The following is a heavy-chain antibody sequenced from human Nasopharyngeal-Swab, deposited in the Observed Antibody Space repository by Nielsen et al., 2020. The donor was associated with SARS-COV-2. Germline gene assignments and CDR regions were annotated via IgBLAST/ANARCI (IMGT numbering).Heavy chain of an antibody. CDR1: GFAFISHS. V-gene: IGHV3-23*01. D-gene: IGHD6-19*01. CDR2: ISDSGATT. J-gene: IGHJ4*02. CDR3: AKVTLPRTTGYSSGWYSDY. Sequence: GGSLRLSCSMSGFAFISHSLVWVRQAPGKGLEWVSAISDSGATTYYADSVKGRFTISRDNSKNTLYLQMNSLRAEDTAVYYCAKVTLPRTTGYSSGWYSDYWGQGTLVTVSS.